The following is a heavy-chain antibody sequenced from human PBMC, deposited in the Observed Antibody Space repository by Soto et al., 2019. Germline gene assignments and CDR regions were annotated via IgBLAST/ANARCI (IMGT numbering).Heavy chain of an antibody. CDR1: GGSISSGGYY. J-gene: IGHJ4*02. CDR3: ARVPPGGYCSSTSCYVFDH. CDR2: IYYSGST. D-gene: IGHD2-2*01. V-gene: IGHV4-31*03. Sequence: ASETLSLTCTVSGGSISSGGYYWSWIRQHPGKGLEWIGYIYYSGSTYYNPSLKSRVTISVDTSKNQFSLKLSSVTAADTAVYYCARVPPGGYCSSTSCYVFDHWGQGTLVTVSS.